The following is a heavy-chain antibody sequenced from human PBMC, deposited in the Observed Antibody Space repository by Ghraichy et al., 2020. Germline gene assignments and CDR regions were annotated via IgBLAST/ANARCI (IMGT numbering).Heavy chain of an antibody. CDR3: ARDEGAGYQLPHLDY. CDR1: GFTFSSYS. V-gene: IGHV3-48*02. J-gene: IGHJ4*02. D-gene: IGHD2-2*01. Sequence: GGSLRLSCAASGFTFSSYSMNWVRQAPGKGLEWVSYISSSSSTIYYADSVKGRFTISRDNAKNSLYLQMNSLRDEDTAVYYCARDEGAGYQLPHLDYWGQGTLVTVSS. CDR2: ISSSSSTI.